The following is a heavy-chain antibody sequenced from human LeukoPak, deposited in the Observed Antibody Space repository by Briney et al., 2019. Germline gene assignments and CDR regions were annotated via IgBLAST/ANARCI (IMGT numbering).Heavy chain of an antibody. CDR2: IYYSGST. J-gene: IGHJ4*02. Sequence: SETLSLTCTVSGGSISSFYWSWIRRPPGKGLEWIGYIYYSGSTNYNPSLKSRVTISVDTSKTQFSLELTSVTAADTAMYYCVSLYYSHSSGPRFDWGQGTLVTVSS. CDR3: VSLYYSHSSGPRFD. D-gene: IGHD3-22*01. V-gene: IGHV4-59*08. CDR1: GGSISSFY.